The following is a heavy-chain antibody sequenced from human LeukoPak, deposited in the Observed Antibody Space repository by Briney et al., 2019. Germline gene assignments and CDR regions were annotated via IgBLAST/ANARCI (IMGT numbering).Heavy chain of an antibody. D-gene: IGHD3-22*01. J-gene: IGHJ4*02. CDR1: GFTFSDYY. CDR3: ARGVYDSSGYYYGFDY. CDR2: ISSSGSTI. V-gene: IGHV3-11*01. Sequence: GGSLRLSCAASGFTFSDYYMSWIRQAPGKGLEWVSYISSSGSTIYYADSVKGRFTISRDNAKNSLYLQMNSLRAEDTAVYYCARGVYDSSGYYYGFDYWGQGTLVTVSS.